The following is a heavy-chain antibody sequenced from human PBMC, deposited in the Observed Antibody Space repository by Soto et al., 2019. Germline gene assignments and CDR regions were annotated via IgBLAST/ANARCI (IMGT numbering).Heavy chain of an antibody. D-gene: IGHD1-26*01. V-gene: IGHV4-34*01. CDR2: IDHSGST. J-gene: IGHJ4*02. CDR3: ARALHFAY. CDR1: GRSFSGYY. Sequence: QVQLQQWGAGLLKPSETLSLTCAVYGRSFSGYYWSWIRLPPGKGLEWIGEIDHSGSTNYNPSLKSRVTLSVDTSKRQFSLKLSSVTAADTAVYYCARALHFAYWGQGTLVTVSS.